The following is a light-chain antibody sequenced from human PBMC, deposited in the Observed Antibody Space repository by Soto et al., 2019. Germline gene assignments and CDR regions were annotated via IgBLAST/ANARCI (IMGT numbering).Light chain of an antibody. CDR1: SSDVGGYDY. CDR3: SSYTRGSACV. J-gene: IGLJ3*02. Sequence: QSALTQPASVSGSPGQSITISCTGTSSDVGGYDYVSWYQQHPGKTPKLLIYEVSNRPSGISNRFSGSKSAYTAALTISGSQTEAEADCHCSSYTRGSACVFGGGTKVTVL. CDR2: EVS. V-gene: IGLV2-14*01.